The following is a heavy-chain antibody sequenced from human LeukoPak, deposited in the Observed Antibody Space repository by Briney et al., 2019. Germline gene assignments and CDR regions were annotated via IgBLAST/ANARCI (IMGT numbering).Heavy chain of an antibody. CDR1: GYTLTELS. CDR2: FDPEDGET. CDR3: ATAMAYDAFDI. D-gene: IGHD3-10*01. Sequence: WASVKVSCKVSGYTLTELSMHWVRQAPGKGLEWMGGFDPEDGETIYAQKFQGRVTMTEDTSTDTAYMELSSLRSEDTAVHYCATAMAYDAFDIWGQGTMVTVSS. V-gene: IGHV1-24*01. J-gene: IGHJ3*02.